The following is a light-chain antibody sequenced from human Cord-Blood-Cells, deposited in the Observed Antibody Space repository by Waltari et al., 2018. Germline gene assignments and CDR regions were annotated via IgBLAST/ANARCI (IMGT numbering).Light chain of an antibody. J-gene: IGLJ2*01. CDR3: SSYTSSSTLV. V-gene: IGLV2-14*03. CDR2: DVS. CDR1: SSDFGGHNY. Sequence: QSALTQPASVSGPPGPSIPISSTGTSSDFGGHNYVSWYQNPPGNPPKLMIYDVSNRPSGVSNRFSGSKSGNTASLTISGLQAEDEADYYCSSYTSSSTLVFGGGTKLTVL.